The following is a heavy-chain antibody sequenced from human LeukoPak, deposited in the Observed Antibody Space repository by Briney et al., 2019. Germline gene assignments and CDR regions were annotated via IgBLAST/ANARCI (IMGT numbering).Heavy chain of an antibody. CDR2: IYSGGST. CDR3: ARDRGYCSGGSCYLTSSS. Sequence: PGGSLRLSCAASGFTFSSYSMNWVRQAPGKGLEWVSVIYSGGSTYYADSVKGRFTISRDNSKNTLYLQMNSLRAEDTAVYYCARDRGYCSGGSCYLTSSSWGQGTLVTVSS. CDR1: GFTFSSYS. J-gene: IGHJ4*02. D-gene: IGHD2-15*01. V-gene: IGHV3-66*01.